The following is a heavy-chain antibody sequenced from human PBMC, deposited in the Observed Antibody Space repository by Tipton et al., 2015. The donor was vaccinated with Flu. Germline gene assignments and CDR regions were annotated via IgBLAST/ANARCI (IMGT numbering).Heavy chain of an antibody. CDR1: GGPIGSYY. J-gene: IGHJ4*02. Sequence: TLSLTCTVSGGPIGSYYWNWIRQPPGKGLEWIGYIHNSEYTKYTHSLKRRVPISVDTSKKQISLQLRSVAAADAAVYDCSRDPSLGMPDYFDSWGQGTLVTASS. CDR2: IHNSEYT. CDR3: SRDPSLGMPDYFDS. D-gene: IGHD2-2*01. V-gene: IGHV4-59*12.